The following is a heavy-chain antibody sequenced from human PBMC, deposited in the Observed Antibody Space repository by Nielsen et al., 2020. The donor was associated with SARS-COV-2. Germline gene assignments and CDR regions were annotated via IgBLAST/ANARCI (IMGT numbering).Heavy chain of an antibody. J-gene: IGHJ4*02. V-gene: IGHV3-64D*09. CDR2: ISSNGGST. Sequence: VRQAPGKGLEYVSAISSNGGSTYYADSVKGRFTISRDNSKNTLYLRMSSLRAEDTAVYYCAKNWDDYVWGSYRYTDAPARSLYYWGQGTLVTVSS. D-gene: IGHD3-16*02. CDR3: AKNWDDYVWGSYRYTDAPARSLYY.